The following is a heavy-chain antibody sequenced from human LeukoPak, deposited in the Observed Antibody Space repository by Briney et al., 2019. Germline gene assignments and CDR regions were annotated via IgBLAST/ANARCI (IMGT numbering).Heavy chain of an antibody. CDR2: ISWDGGST. D-gene: IGHD3-3*01. J-gene: IGHJ4*02. CDR3: AKEARYYDFWSGYYSPYFDY. V-gene: IGHV3-43*01. Sequence: GGSLRLSCAASGFTFDDYTMHWVRQAPGKGLEWVSLISWDGGSTYYADSVKGRFTISRDNSKNSQYLQMNSLRTEDTALYYCAKEARYYDFWSGYYSPYFDYWGQGTLVTVSS. CDR1: GFTFDDYT.